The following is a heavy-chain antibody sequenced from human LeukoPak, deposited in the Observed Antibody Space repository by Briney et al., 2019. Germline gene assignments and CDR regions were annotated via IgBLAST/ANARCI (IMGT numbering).Heavy chain of an antibody. D-gene: IGHD1-1*01. CDR2: IHTSGST. V-gene: IGHV4-4*07. Sequence: PSETLSLTCTVSGGSISSYYWSWIRQPAGKGLEWIGRIHTSGSTNYNPSLKSRVTMSVDTSKNQFSLKLSSVTAVDTAVYYCARDRGTWNDDGFDYWGQGTLVTVSS. CDR3: ARDRGTWNDDGFDY. J-gene: IGHJ4*02. CDR1: GGSISSYY.